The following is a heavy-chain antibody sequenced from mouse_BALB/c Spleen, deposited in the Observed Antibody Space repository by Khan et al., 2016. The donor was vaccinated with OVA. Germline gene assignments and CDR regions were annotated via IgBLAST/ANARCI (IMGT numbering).Heavy chain of an antibody. Sequence: EVQLQQSGAELVKSGATVQLSCTASGLNIKDTYMHWLKQWPEQGLEWIGRIDPPNGNTNYAPHIQGKATISAATYSNTSYLQLGSLTSENTADYVCARMARKWGQGTTLTVSS. CDR1: GLNIKDTY. J-gene: IGHJ2*01. V-gene: IGHV14-3*02. CDR3: ARMARK. CDR2: IDPPNGNT.